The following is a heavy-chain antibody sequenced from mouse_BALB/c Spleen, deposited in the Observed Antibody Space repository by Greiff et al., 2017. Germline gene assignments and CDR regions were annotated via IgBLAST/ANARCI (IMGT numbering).Heavy chain of an antibody. CDR1: GYSITSGYY. CDR3: ARWGYDGAWFAY. Sequence: EVQLQQSGPGLVKPSQSLSLTCSVTGYSITSGYYWNWIRQFPGNKLEWMGYISYDGSNNYNPSLKNRISITRDTSKNQFFLKLNSVTTEDTATYYCARWGYDGAWFAYWGQGTLVTVSA. CDR2: ISYDGSN. D-gene: IGHD2-2*01. J-gene: IGHJ3*01. V-gene: IGHV3-6*02.